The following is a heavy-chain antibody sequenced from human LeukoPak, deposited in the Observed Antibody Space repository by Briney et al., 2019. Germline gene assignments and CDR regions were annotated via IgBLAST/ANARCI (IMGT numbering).Heavy chain of an antibody. CDR2: IYYSGST. J-gene: IGHJ4*02. CDR3: ARLTPGDYYDSSGPLVDY. D-gene: IGHD3-22*01. V-gene: IGHV4-59*01. Sequence: SETLSLTCAVYGGSFSGYYWSWIRQPPGKGLEWIGYIYYSGSTNYNPSLKSRVTISVDTSKNQFSLKLSSVTAADTAVYYCARLTPGDYYDSSGPLVDYWGQGTLVTVSS. CDR1: GGSFSGYY.